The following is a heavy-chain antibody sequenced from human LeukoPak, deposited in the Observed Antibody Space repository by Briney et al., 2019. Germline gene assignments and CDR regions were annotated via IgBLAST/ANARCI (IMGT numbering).Heavy chain of an antibody. CDR2: SSFDENNK. J-gene: IGHJ3*02. V-gene: IGHV3-30*03. CDR3: ARVKWGTAFDI. D-gene: IGHD1-14*01. Sequence: GMSLRLSCAASGFTFFTYSMHWVRQAPGKGLEWLAVSSFDENNKYYADSVKGRFTISRDNAKNSLYLQMNSLRAEDTAVYYCARVKWGTAFDIWGQGTMVTVSS. CDR1: GFTFFTYS.